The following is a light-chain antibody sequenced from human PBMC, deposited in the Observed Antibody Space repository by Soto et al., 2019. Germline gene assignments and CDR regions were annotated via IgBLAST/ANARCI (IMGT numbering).Light chain of an antibody. J-gene: IGKJ5*01. CDR1: QSVRSN. CDR2: GAS. Sequence: IVMTHSPATLSVSPWERATLSFRASQSVRSNLAWYQQKPGQAPRLPIYGASNRATGIPDRFSGSGSGTDFTLTISSLEPEDFAVYYCQQRSNWSINFGQGTRLEIK. V-gene: IGKV3-11*01. CDR3: QQRSNWSIN.